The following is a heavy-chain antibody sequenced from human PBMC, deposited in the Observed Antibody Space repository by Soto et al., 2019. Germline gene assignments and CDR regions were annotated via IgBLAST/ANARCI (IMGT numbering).Heavy chain of an antibody. CDR1: GFTFDDYA. Sequence: GGSLRLSCAASGFTFDDYAMHWVRQAPGKGLEWVSGISWNSGSIGYADSVKGRFTISRDNAKNSLYLQMNSLRAEDTALYYCALKWEQWLSPESDFVDLWGRGTLVTVSS. D-gene: IGHD6-19*01. CDR3: ALKWEQWLSPESDFVDL. CDR2: ISWNSGSI. J-gene: IGHJ2*01. V-gene: IGHV3-9*01.